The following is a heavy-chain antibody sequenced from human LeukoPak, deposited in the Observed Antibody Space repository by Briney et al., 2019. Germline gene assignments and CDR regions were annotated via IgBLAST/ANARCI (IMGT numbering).Heavy chain of an antibody. V-gene: IGHV3-9*01. CDR2: ISWNSGSI. J-gene: IGHJ4*02. CDR1: GFTFDDYA. Sequence: SLRHSCAASGFTFDDYAMHWIRQAPGKGLEWVSGISWNSGSIGYADSVKGRFTISRDNAKNSLYLQMNSLRAEDTALYYCAKDMGGSGFDYWGQGTLVTVSS. D-gene: IGHD3-10*01. CDR3: AKDMGGSGFDY.